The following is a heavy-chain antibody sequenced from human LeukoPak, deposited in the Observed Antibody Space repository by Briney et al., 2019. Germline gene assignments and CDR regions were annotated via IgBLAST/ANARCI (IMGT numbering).Heavy chain of an antibody. J-gene: IGHJ4*02. CDR3: AKDHSGGSVYFDY. D-gene: IGHD6-19*01. CDR1: GFTFSNYG. Sequence: GGSLRLSCGASGFTFSNYGMLWVRQAPGKGLEWVAFIRYDGSNKYYADSVKGRFTISRDNSKNTLYLQMNSLRAEDTAVYYCAKDHSGGSVYFDYRGQGTLVTVSS. CDR2: IRYDGSNK. V-gene: IGHV3-30*02.